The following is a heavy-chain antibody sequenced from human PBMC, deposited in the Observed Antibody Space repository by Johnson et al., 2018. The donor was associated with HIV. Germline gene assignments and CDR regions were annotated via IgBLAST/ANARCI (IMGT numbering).Heavy chain of an antibody. D-gene: IGHD3-16*01. J-gene: IGHJ3*02. V-gene: IGHV3-30*03. CDR3: ARDLNHFGGAVEI. CDR1: GFTFSSYG. CDR2: ISYDGSNK. Sequence: VQLVESGGGLVQPGGSLRLSCAASGFTFSSYGMHWVRQAPGKGLEWVALISYDGSNKYYADSVKGRFTISRDNSKNTLYLQMNSLRAEDTAVYYCARDLNHFGGAVEIWGQGTMVTVSS.